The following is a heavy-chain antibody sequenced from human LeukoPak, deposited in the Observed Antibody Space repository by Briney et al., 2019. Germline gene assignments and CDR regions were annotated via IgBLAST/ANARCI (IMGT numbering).Heavy chain of an antibody. CDR1: GFTFSSYS. J-gene: IGHJ4*02. CDR2: ISSSSSYI. Sequence: PGGSLRLSCAASGFTFSSYSMNWVRQAPGKGLEWVSSISSSSSYIYYADSVKGRFTISRDKSKNTLYLQMNSLRAEDTAIYYCAKGRHYYGSGSYLDSWGQGTLVTVSS. CDR3: AKGRHYYGSGSYLDS. V-gene: IGHV3-21*04. D-gene: IGHD3-10*01.